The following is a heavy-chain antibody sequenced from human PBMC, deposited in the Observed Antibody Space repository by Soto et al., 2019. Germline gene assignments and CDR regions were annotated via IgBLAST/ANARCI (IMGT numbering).Heavy chain of an antibody. CDR2: ISTGGTT. CDR1: GDSVSRYY. J-gene: IGHJ4*02. V-gene: IGHV4-4*07. D-gene: IGHD5-18*01. Sequence: QVQLQESGPGLVKPSETLSLTCIVSGDSVSRYYWSWIRQPAGKGLEWIGHISTGGTTNYSPSLKSRVTMSLDTSKNQSSLRLSSVTAADAAVYYCARVAGKYIYGFAFDYWGQGTLVTVSS. CDR3: ARVAGKYIYGFAFDY.